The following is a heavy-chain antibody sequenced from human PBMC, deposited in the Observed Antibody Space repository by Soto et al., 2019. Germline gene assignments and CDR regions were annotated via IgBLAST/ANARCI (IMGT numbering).Heavy chain of an antibody. D-gene: IGHD6-19*01. V-gene: IGHV4-31*03. CDR1: GGSISSGGYY. Sequence: SETLSLTCTVSGGSISSGGYYWSWIRQHPGKGLEWIEYIYYSGSTYYNPSLKSRVTISVDTSKNQFSLKLSSVTAADTAVYYCARDHCGSSGCPGNYFDYWGQGTLVTVSS. CDR3: ARDHCGSSGCPGNYFDY. CDR2: IYYSGST. J-gene: IGHJ4*02.